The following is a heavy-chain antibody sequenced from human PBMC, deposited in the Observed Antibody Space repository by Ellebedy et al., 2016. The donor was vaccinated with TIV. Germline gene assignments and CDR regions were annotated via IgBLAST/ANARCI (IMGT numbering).Heavy chain of an antibody. D-gene: IGHD5-18*01. CDR3: ARGEYSYGEMDV. CDR2: INPSGGST. CDR1: GYTFTSYY. V-gene: IGHV1-46*03. J-gene: IGHJ6*04. Sequence: ASVKVSXXASGYTFTSYYMHWVRQAPGQGLEWMGIINPSGGSTSYAQKFQGRVTMTRDTSTSTVYMELSSLRSEDTAVYYCARGEYSYGEMDVWGKGTTVTVSS.